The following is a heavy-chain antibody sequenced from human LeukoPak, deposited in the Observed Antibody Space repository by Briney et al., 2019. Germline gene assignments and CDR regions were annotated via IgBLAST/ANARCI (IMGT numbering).Heavy chain of an antibody. CDR2: TYYRSKWYN. V-gene: IGHV6-1*01. CDR3: ARDFRGYYYLGGLDY. J-gene: IGHJ4*02. CDR1: GDSVSSNSAA. D-gene: IGHD3-22*01. Sequence: QTLSLTCAISGDSVSSNSAAWNWIRQSPSRGLEWLGRTYYRSKWYNDSAVSVESRITINPDTTKNHFSLLLNYVTPEETGVYCGARDFRGYYYLGGLDYWGQGTLVSVSS.